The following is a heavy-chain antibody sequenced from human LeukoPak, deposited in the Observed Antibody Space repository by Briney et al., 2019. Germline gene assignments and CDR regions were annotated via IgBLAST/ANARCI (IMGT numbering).Heavy chain of an antibody. J-gene: IGHJ4*02. CDR1: GFTFSDYR. CDR3: ARWLELMRNFDW. Sequence: GGSLRLSCVGSGFTFSDYRMSWVRQAPGKGLEWVANIKQDGSEKDYVDALKGRFTISRDNAENSLYLQMNSLRAEDTAVYYCARWLELMRNFDWWGQGTLVTVSS. D-gene: IGHD5-24*01. CDR2: IKQDGSEK. V-gene: IGHV3-7*01.